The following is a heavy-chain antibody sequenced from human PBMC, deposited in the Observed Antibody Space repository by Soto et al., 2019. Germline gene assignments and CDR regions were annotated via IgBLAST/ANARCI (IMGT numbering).Heavy chain of an antibody. J-gene: IGHJ4*02. CDR3: ARVSLYYYDSSERYFDY. D-gene: IGHD3-22*01. V-gene: IGHV1-3*01. Sequence: GASVKVSCKASGYTFTSYAMHWVRQAPGQRLEWMGWINAGNGNTKYSQKFQGRVTITRDTSASTVYMEPSSLRSEDTAVYYCARVSLYYYDSSERYFDYWGQGTLVTVSS. CDR2: INAGNGNT. CDR1: GYTFTSYA.